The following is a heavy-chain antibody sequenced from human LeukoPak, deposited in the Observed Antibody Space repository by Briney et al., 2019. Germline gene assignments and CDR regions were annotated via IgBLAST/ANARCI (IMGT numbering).Heavy chain of an antibody. CDR3: AKEKDY. J-gene: IGHJ4*02. Sequence: PGGSLRLSCAASGFTFSSYGMHWVRQAPGKGLEWVAVISHDGSDKYYGDSVKGRFLISRDNSRNILYLHMNSLRAEDTAVYYCAKEKDYWGQGTLVTVSS. CDR1: GFTFSSYG. V-gene: IGHV3-30*18. CDR2: ISHDGSDK.